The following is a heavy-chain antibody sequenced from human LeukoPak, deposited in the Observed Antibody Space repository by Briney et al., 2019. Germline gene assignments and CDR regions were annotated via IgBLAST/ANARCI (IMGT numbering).Heavy chain of an antibody. CDR3: AKVPNYYDTTTYYG. CDR2: ISDSKRGGTT. Sequence: GGYLRLSCEASGFTFSSYAMSWVRQAPGKGLEWVSAISDSKRGGTTYYADSVKGRFTISRDTSKNTLYLQMSSLRVEDTAVYYCAKVPNYYDTTTYYGWGQGTLVAVSS. J-gene: IGHJ4*02. CDR1: GFTFSSYA. V-gene: IGHV3-23*01. D-gene: IGHD3-22*01.